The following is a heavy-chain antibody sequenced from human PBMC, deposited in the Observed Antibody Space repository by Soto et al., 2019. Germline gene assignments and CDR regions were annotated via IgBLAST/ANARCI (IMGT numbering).Heavy chain of an antibody. CDR1: GGSISSSSYY. J-gene: IGHJ4*02. CDR2: IYYSGST. V-gene: IGHV4-39*01. CDR3: ARRTVIDGDYADY. D-gene: IGHD3-16*02. Sequence: QLQLQESGPGLVKPSETLSLTCTVSGGSISSSSYYWGWIRQPPGKGLEWIGSIYYSGSTYYNPSLKSRVTISVDTSKNQFSLKLSSVTAADTAVYYCARRTVIDGDYADYWGQGTLVTVSS.